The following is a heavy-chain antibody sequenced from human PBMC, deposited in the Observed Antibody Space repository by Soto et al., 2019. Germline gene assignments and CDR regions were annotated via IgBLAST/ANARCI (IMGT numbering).Heavy chain of an antibody. CDR3: ARSEEDSDYYYYGMDV. J-gene: IGHJ6*02. CDR2: TYYRSRWYS. V-gene: IGHV6-1*01. CDR1: GNTVSNNLVA. Sequence: PSQTLSLTCDGSGNTVSNNLVAWNGVRPSPSRGLEWLGRTYYRSRWYSDYAVSVRRRIDINADTSKNPVSLQLNSVTPEDTAVYYCARSEEDSDYYYYGMDVWGQGTTVTVSS. D-gene: IGHD2-15*01.